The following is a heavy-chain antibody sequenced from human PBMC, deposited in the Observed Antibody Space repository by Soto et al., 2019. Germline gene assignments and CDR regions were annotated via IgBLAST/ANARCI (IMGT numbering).Heavy chain of an antibody. CDR2: INAGNGNT. J-gene: IGHJ5*02. V-gene: IGHV1-3*01. CDR1: GYTFTSYA. CDR3: AREGVVPAAMGWFDP. D-gene: IGHD2-2*01. Sequence: ASVKVSCKASGYTFTSYATHWVRQAPGQRLEWMGWINAGNGNTKYSQKFQGRVTITRDTSASTAYMELSSLRSEDTAVYYCAREGVVPAAMGWFDPWGQGTLVTVSS.